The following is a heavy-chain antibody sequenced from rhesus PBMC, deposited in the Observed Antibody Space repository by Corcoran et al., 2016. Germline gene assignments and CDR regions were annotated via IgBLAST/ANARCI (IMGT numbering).Heavy chain of an antibody. D-gene: IGHD2-39*01. CDR1: GGPVRSNS. CDR3: ATLVGVPGSLDV. CDR2: ISGSGGGA. V-gene: IGHV4-160*01. Sequence: QVQLQESGPGLVKPSETLSLTCAVPGGPVRSNSRRWLPQSPGRGLEWIGRISGSGGGADYNPSLKSRVTLSTETSKNQFSLRLTSVTAADTALYFCATLVGVPGSLDVWGRGVLVTVSS. J-gene: IGHJ5-2*02.